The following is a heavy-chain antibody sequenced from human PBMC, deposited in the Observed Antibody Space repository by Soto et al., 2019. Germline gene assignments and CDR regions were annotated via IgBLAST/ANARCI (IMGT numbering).Heavy chain of an antibody. Sequence: GSLRLSCAASGFTFSSYAMSWVRQAPGKGLEWVSAISGSGGSTFYADSVKGRFTISRDTSKNTLFLQMNSLRAEDTAVYYCAKDMYSSSWYFYYYSMDVWGQGTTVTVSS. D-gene: IGHD6-13*01. V-gene: IGHV3-23*01. CDR2: ISGSGGST. CDR1: GFTFSSYA. J-gene: IGHJ6*02. CDR3: AKDMYSSSWYFYYYSMDV.